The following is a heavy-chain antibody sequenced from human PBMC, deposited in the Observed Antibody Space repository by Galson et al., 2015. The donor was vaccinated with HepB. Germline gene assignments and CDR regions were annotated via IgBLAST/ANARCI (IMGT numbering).Heavy chain of an antibody. CDR1: GFTFSNAR. D-gene: IGHD3-3*01. Sequence: SLRLSCAASGFTFSNARMSWVRQAPGKGLEWVGRIKSKTDGGTTDYAAPVKGRFTISRDDSKNTLYLQMNSLKTEDTAVYYCTTDSADYDFWSGRDAFDIWGQGTMVTVSS. J-gene: IGHJ3*02. CDR3: TTDSADYDFWSGRDAFDI. V-gene: IGHV3-15*01. CDR2: IKSKTDGGTT.